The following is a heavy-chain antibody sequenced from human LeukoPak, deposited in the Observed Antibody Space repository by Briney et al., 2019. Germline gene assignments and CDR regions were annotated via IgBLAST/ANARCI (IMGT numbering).Heavy chain of an antibody. D-gene: IGHD5-12*01. CDR2: ISYDGSNK. J-gene: IGHJ4*02. CDR3: AKIGVIVATMGDLNY. CDR1: GFTFSSYG. V-gene: IGHV3-30*18. Sequence: PGGSLRLSCAASGFTFSSYGMHWVRQAPGKGLEWVAVISYDGSNKYYADSVKGRFTISRDNSKNTLYPQMNSLRAEDTAVYYCAKIGVIVATMGDLNYWGQGTLVTVSS.